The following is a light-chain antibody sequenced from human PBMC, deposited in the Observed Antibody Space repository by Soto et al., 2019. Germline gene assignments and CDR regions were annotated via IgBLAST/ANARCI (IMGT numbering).Light chain of an antibody. CDR2: WAS. Sequence: DIVMTQSPDSLAVSLGERVTINCKSSQSVLYSSDNKNYLAWYQQKPGQPPKLLIYWASTRESGVPDRFSGSGSGTDFTLTISSLQAEDVAFYYCQQYFSIPFTFGQGTRLEIK. CDR3: QQYFSIPFT. J-gene: IGKJ5*01. V-gene: IGKV4-1*01. CDR1: QSVLYSSDNKNY.